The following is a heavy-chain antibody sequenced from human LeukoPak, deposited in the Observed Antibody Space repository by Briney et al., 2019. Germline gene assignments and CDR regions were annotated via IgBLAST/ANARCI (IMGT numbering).Heavy chain of an antibody. CDR2: IKQDGGEK. D-gene: IGHD2-2*01. J-gene: IGHJ3*01. Sequence: GGSLRLSCAASGFTFTTYWMTWVRQAPGKGLEWVAKIKQDGGEKYYVDFVKGRFTISRDNAKNSLSLQMNSLRAEDTAVYYCARDQGYCTSATCRGDAFDVWGQGSMVSVSS. V-gene: IGHV3-7*01. CDR3: ARDQGYCTSATCRGDAFDV. CDR1: GFTFTTYW.